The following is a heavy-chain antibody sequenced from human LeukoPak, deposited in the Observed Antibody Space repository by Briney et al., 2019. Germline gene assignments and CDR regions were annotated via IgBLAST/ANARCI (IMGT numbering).Heavy chain of an antibody. J-gene: IGHJ4*02. CDR3: ARGMTYCSSTSCPLFDY. V-gene: IGHV4-34*01. CDR2: INHSGST. Sequence: SETLSLTCAVYGGSFSGYYWSWIRQPPGKGPEWIGEINHSGSTNYNPSLKSRVTISVDTSKNQFSLKLSSVTAADTAVYYCARGMTYCSSTSCPLFDYWGQGTLVTVSS. CDR1: GGSFSGYY. D-gene: IGHD2-2*01.